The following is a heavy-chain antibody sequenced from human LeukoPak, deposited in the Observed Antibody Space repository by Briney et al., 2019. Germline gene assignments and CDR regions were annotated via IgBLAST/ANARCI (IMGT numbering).Heavy chain of an antibody. CDR2: IYHSGST. CDR3: ARRRPWGSKYAFDI. CDR1: GYSISSGYY. V-gene: IGHV4-38-2*02. J-gene: IGHJ3*02. D-gene: IGHD6-13*01. Sequence: PSETLSLTCTVSGYSISSGYYWGWIRPPPGKGLEWIGSIYHSGSTYYNPSLKSRVTISVDTSKNQFSLKLSSVTAADTAVYYCARRRPWGSKYAFDIWGQGTMVTVSS.